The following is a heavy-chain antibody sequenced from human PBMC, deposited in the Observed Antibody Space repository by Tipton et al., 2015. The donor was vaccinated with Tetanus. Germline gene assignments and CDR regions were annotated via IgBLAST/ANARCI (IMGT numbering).Heavy chain of an antibody. D-gene: IGHD3-9*01. CDR2: IQPDGSES. Sequence: SLRLSCVASGFIFNDHWMSWVRQAPGKGLEWVASIQPDGSESHFVDSVKGRFTISRDNTKNSLYLQMNSLRNEDTAVYYCVTGTLRYGAWGQGTLVTVSS. CDR1: GFIFNDHW. V-gene: IGHV3-7*01. J-gene: IGHJ5*02. CDR3: VTGTLRYGA.